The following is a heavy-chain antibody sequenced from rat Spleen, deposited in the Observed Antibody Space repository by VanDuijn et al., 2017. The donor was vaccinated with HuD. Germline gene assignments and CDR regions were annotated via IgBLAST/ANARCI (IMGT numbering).Heavy chain of an antibody. J-gene: IGHJ3*01. Sequence: EVQLVESGGGLVQPGRSMKLSCAASGFTFSNYDMAWVRQAPKKGLEWVATIRHDGSSTDYGDSVKGRCTISRDSAKSTLHLQMDSLRSEDTATYYCTTYGGLRNGFAYWGQGTLVTVSS. CDR1: GFTFSNYD. CDR2: IRHDGSST. CDR3: TTYGGLRNGFAY. V-gene: IGHV5-7*01. D-gene: IGHD4-1*01.